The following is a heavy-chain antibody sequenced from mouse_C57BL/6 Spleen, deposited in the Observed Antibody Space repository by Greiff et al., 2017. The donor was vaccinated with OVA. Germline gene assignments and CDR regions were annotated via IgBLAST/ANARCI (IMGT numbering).Heavy chain of an antibody. CDR2: IDPSDSYT. Sequence: VQLQQPGAELVMPGASVKLSCKASGYTFTSYWMHWVKQRPGQGLEWIGEIDPSDSYTNYNQKFKGKSTLTVDKSSSTAYMQLSSLTSEDSAVYYCARALSGYDHEGFAYWGQGTLVTVSA. CDR1: GYTFTSYW. J-gene: IGHJ3*01. V-gene: IGHV1-69*01. D-gene: IGHD6-2*01. CDR3: ARALSGYDHEGFAY.